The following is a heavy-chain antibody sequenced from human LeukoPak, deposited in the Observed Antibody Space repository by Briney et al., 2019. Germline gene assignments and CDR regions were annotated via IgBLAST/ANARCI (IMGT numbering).Heavy chain of an antibody. Sequence: SETLSLTCTVSGGSVSSYYWSWIRQPPGKGLEWIGYIYYGGSTNYNPSLKSRVTISVDTSKNQLSLKPTSVTAADTALYYCARGSTTVVTPGDYWGQGTLVTVSS. J-gene: IGHJ4*02. CDR3: ARGSTTVVTPGDY. CDR1: GGSVSSYY. D-gene: IGHD4-23*01. V-gene: IGHV4-59*02. CDR2: IYYGGST.